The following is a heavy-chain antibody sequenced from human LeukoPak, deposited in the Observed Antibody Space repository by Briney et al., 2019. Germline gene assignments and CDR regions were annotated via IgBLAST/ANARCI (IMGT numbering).Heavy chain of an antibody. V-gene: IGHV3-20*01. CDR3: AREFIGSWYWDS. Sequence: GGSLRLSCAASGFTFDDYGMSWVRQAPGKGLEWVSGIKWNGGSTGYADSVKGRFTISRDNAKNSLYLQMNSLRAEDTAVYLCAREFIGSWYWDSWGQGTLVTVSS. J-gene: IGHJ4*02. CDR2: IKWNGGST. D-gene: IGHD6-13*01. CDR1: GFTFDDYG.